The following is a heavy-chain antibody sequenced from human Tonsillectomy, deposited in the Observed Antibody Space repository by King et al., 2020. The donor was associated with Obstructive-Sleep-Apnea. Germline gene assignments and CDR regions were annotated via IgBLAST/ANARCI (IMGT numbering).Heavy chain of an antibody. CDR3: ARAPGDAGWFDP. D-gene: IGHD7-27*01. Sequence: VQLQESGPGLVKPSQTLSLTCSVSGGSISSGGYYWSWIRQHPGKGPEWIGYIYYSGSTYYNPSLKSRVTISVDTSKNQFSLKLSSVTAADTAVYYCARAPGDAGWFDPWGQGTLVTVSS. CDR2: IYYSGST. J-gene: IGHJ5*02. V-gene: IGHV4-31*03. CDR1: GGSISSGGYY.